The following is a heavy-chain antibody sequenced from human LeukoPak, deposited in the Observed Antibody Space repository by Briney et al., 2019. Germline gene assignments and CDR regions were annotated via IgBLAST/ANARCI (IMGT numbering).Heavy chain of an antibody. Sequence: GGSLRLSCAASGFTFSDHYMDWVRQAPGKGLEWVGRTRNKANSYTTEYAASVKGRFTISRDDSKNSLYLQMNNLKTEDTAVYYCARGDSSGYLGHWGQGTLVTVSS. V-gene: IGHV3-72*01. CDR2: TRNKANSYTT. J-gene: IGHJ4*02. CDR1: GFTFSDHY. CDR3: ARGDSSGYLGH. D-gene: IGHD3-22*01.